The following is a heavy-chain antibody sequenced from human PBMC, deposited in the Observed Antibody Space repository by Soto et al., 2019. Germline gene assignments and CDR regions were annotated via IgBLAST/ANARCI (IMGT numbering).Heavy chain of an antibody. Sequence: QVQLVESGGGVVQPGRSLRLSCAASGFTFSSYGMHWVRQAPGKGLEWVAVISYGGSNKYYADSVKGRFTISRDNSKNSLYRQMNNLRAEDTAVYYCAKDNCISTSCYRLYNGFDPWGQGTLVTVSS. CDR2: ISYGGSNK. J-gene: IGHJ5*02. D-gene: IGHD2-2*01. V-gene: IGHV3-30*18. CDR1: GFTFSSYG. CDR3: AKDNCISTSCYRLYNGFDP.